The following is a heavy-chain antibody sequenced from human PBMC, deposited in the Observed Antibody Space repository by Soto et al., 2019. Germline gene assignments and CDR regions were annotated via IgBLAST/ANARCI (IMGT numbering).Heavy chain of an antibody. Sequence: SETLSLTCTVSGGSISSGDYYWSWIRQPPGKGLEWIGYIYYSGSTYYNPSLKSRVTISVDTSKNQFSLKLSSVTAADTAVYYCARVLWLGDWWSQNGLFDYWGQGTLVTVSS. CDR3: ARVLWLGDWWSQNGLFDY. CDR1: GGSISSGDYY. J-gene: IGHJ4*02. D-gene: IGHD3-10*01. CDR2: IYYSGST. V-gene: IGHV4-30-4*01.